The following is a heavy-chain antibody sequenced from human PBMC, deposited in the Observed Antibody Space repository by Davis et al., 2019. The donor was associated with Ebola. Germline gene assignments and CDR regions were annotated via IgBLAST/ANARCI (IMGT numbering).Heavy chain of an antibody. Sequence: GGSLRLSCAASGFTFSSYAMSWVRQAPGKGLEWVSAISGSGGSTYYADSVKGRFTISRDNSKNTLYLQMNSLRAEDTAVYYCVRYPPSNGNEFDYWGQGTLVTVSS. D-gene: IGHD1-20*01. CDR3: VRYPPSNGNEFDY. CDR2: ISGSGGST. CDR1: GFTFSSYA. V-gene: IGHV3-23*01. J-gene: IGHJ4*02.